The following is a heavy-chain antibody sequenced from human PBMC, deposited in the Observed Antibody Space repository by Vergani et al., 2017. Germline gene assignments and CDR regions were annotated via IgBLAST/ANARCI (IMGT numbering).Heavy chain of an antibody. CDR3: AKVRRAPRPYCSSTSCYVSGFDY. Sequence: EVQMLESGGGLVQPGGSLRLSCAASGFTFSSYAMSWVRQAPGKGLEWVSASSGSGGSTYYADSVKGRFTLSRDNTKNTLYLQMNSLRAEDTAVYYCAKVRRAPRPYCSSTSCYVSGFDYWGQGTLVTVSS. V-gene: IGHV3-23*01. CDR1: GFTFSSYA. J-gene: IGHJ4*02. CDR2: SSGSGGST. D-gene: IGHD2-2*01.